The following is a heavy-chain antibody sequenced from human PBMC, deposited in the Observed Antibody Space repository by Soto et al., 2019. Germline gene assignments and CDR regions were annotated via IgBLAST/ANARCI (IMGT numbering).Heavy chain of an antibody. V-gene: IGHV4-39*01. CDR3: ARHAGTTYEANWFDP. Sequence: SVTLSLTCPVAGGSLISIIYYWGWIRQPPGKGLEWIGSIYYSGSTYYNPSLKSRVTISVDTSKNQFSLKLSSVTAADTAVYYCARHAGTTYEANWFDPWGQGTLVTVSS. CDR1: GGSLISIIYY. J-gene: IGHJ5*02. D-gene: IGHD1-1*01. CDR2: IYYSGST.